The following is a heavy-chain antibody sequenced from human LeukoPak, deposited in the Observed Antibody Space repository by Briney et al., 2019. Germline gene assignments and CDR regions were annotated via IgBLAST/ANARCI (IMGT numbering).Heavy chain of an antibody. Sequence: GGSLRLSCAASGFTFSSYSMNWVRQAPGKGLEWVSSISSSSSYIYYADSVKGRFTISRDNAKNSLYLQMNSLGAEDTAVYYCVRDRDWGFDYWGQGTLVTVSS. CDR1: GFTFSSYS. CDR2: ISSSSSYI. D-gene: IGHD3/OR15-3a*01. J-gene: IGHJ4*02. V-gene: IGHV3-21*01. CDR3: VRDRDWGFDY.